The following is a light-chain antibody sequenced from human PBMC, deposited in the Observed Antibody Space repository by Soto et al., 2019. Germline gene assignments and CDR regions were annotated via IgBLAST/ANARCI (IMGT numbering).Light chain of an antibody. J-gene: IGLJ1*01. CDR3: CSYATTFYV. CDR2: DVS. CDR1: TIDVDSSNY. V-gene: IGLV2-11*01. Sequence: QSALTQPRSVSGSPGQSVTISCTGPTIDVDSSNYVSWYQQHPGKAPKLMIYDVSERPSGVPDRFSGSKSGSTASLTISGLQAEDEADYYCCSYATTFYVLGSGNKVTVL.